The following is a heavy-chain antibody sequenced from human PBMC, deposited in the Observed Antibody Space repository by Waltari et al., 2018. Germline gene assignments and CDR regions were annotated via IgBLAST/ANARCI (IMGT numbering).Heavy chain of an antibody. CDR2: VFHSGTT. Sequence: KESGPRLVKPSETLSPNCTVSGVSVRTPLLSWTRIRQSPGKGPAWIASVFHSGTTYYNPSLRGRVSMSVDSARGQFSLKLYPVTAADTAVYFCASHERVVPVFIESWGQGILVTVSS. D-gene: IGHD3-22*01. V-gene: IGHV4-39*01. CDR3: ASHERVVPVFIES. J-gene: IGHJ1*01. CDR1: GVSVRTPLLS.